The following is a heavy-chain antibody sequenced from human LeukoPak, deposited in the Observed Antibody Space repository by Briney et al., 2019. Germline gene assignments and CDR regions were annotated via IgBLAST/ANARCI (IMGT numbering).Heavy chain of an antibody. CDR3: VRDYSNFVQGD. D-gene: IGHD4-11*01. CDR1: GDSISSSHYY. V-gene: IGHV4-39*02. CDR2: IYSGGET. Sequence: SETLSLTCTVSGDSISSSHYYWGWIRQSPGKGLEWIGSIYSGGETHYNPSLNSRVTILLDTSKNRFSLNLISVTATDTAVYYCVRDYSNFVQGDWGQGTLVTVSS. J-gene: IGHJ4*02.